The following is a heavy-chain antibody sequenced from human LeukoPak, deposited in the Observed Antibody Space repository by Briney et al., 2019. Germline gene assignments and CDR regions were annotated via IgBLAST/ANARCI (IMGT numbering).Heavy chain of an antibody. CDR3: ALTGYGDFSFEY. CDR2: IYPGDSDA. Sequence: GESLKISCKASGYRFTNHWIGWVRQMPGKGLEWMGLIYPGDSDAKYSPSLQGQVTISADKSITTAYLQWRSLKTSDTAMYYCALTGYGDFSFEYWGQGTLVTVSS. V-gene: IGHV5-51*01. D-gene: IGHD4-17*01. J-gene: IGHJ4*02. CDR1: GYRFTNHW.